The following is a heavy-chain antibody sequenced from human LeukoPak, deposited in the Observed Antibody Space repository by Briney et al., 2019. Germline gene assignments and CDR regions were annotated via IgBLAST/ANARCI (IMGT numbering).Heavy chain of an antibody. CDR1: GFTFDDYA. J-gene: IGHJ4*02. Sequence: GRSLRLSCAASGFTFDDYAMHWVRQAPGKGLEWVSGISWNSGSIGYADSVKGRFTISRDNSKNTLYLQMNSLRAEDTAVYYCAKLSGYDILTGYNDWGQGTLVTVSS. CDR2: ISWNSGSI. V-gene: IGHV3-9*01. D-gene: IGHD3-9*01. CDR3: AKLSGYDILTGYND.